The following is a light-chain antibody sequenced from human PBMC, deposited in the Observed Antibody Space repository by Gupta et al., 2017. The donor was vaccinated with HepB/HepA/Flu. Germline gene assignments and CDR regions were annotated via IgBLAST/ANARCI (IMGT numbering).Light chain of an antibody. CDR2: GAS. Sequence: DIQMTQPPSTLPASVGDRVTITCRASENINFLLAWFQQKPGRAPKLLMYGASTLERGVPSRFSGSGSGTQFTLTISSLQSDDIATYYCQEYSGSSWTFGQGTKVEI. V-gene: IGKV1-5*03. CDR3: QEYSGSSWT. CDR1: ENINFL. J-gene: IGKJ1*01.